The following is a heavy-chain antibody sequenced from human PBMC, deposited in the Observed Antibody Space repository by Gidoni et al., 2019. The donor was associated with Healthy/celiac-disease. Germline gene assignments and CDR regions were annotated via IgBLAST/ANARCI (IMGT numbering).Heavy chain of an antibody. CDR1: GFTFSSNG. D-gene: IGHD6-13*01. CDR3: ARDRVQPDY. CDR2: IWYDGSNK. Sequence: QVQLVESGGGVVQPGRSLRLSCAASGFTFSSNGMHWVRQAPGKGLEWVAVIWYDGSNKYYADSVKGRFTISRDNSKNTLYLQMNSLRAEDTAVYYCARDRVQPDYWGQGTLVTVSS. J-gene: IGHJ4*02. V-gene: IGHV3-33*01.